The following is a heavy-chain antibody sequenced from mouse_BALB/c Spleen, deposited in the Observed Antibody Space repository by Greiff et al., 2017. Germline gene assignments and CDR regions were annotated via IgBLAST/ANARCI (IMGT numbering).Heavy chain of an antibody. CDR2: IRLKSNNYAT. J-gene: IGHJ4*01. CDR1: GFTFSNYW. Sequence: EVQLVESGGGLVQPGGSMKLSCVASGFTFSNYWMNWVRQSPEKGLEWVAEIRLKSNNYATHYAESVKGRFTISRDDSKSSVYLQMNNLRAEDTGIYYCTRFTSYAMDYWGQGTSVTVSS. V-gene: IGHV6-6*02. CDR3: TRFTSYAMDY.